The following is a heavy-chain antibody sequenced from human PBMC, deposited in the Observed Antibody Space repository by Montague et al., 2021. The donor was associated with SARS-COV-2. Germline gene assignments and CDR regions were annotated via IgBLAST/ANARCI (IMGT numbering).Heavy chain of an antibody. J-gene: IGHJ4*02. D-gene: IGHD3-3*01. Sequence: SETLSLTCTVSGGSISSSSYYWGWIRQPPGKGLEWIGSIYYSGSTYYNPSLKSRVTIYVDTSKNQFSLKLSSVTAADTAVYYCARSPRHYDFWSGYLPGHFDYWGQGTLVTVSS. V-gene: IGHV4-39*01. CDR1: GGSISSSSYY. CDR2: IYYSGST. CDR3: ARSPRHYDFWSGYLPGHFDY.